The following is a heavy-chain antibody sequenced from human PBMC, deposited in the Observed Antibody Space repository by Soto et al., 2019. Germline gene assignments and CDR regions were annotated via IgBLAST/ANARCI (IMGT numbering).Heavy chain of an antibody. Sequence: GGSLRLSCAASGFTFSRYWMSWVRQAPGKGLEWVANIKQDGSEKYYVDSVKGRFTISRDNAKNSLYLQMNSLRAEDTAVYYCARVYDFWSSYYPYYFDYWGQGTLVTVSS. CDR3: ARVYDFWSSYYPYYFDY. CDR2: IKQDGSEK. CDR1: GFTFSRYW. V-gene: IGHV3-7*01. J-gene: IGHJ4*02. D-gene: IGHD3-3*01.